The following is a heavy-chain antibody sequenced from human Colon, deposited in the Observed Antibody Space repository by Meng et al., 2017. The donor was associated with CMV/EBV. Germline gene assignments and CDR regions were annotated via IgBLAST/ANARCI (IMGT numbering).Heavy chain of an antibody. V-gene: IGHV1-8*02. CDR1: GYNFIGYS. Sequence: ASVKVSCKTSGYNFIGYSIHWVRQAPGQGLEWMGWMNPNSGETGFGQKFQGRITMTRDTSISTAYLELSSLKSEDTALYFCAVIVPATDYSYGTDVWGQGTTVTVSS. D-gene: IGHD2-15*01. J-gene: IGHJ6*02. CDR3: AVIVPATDYSYGTDV. CDR2: MNPNSGET.